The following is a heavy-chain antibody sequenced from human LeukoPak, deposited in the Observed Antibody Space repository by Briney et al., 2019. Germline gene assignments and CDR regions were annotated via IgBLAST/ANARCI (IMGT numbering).Heavy chain of an antibody. V-gene: IGHV4-59*01. J-gene: IGHJ3*02. CDR1: GGSISSYY. Sequence: SETLSLTCTVSGGSISSYYWSWIRQPPGKGLEWIGYIYYSGSTNYNPSLKSRVTISVDTSRNQFSLKPSSVTAADTAVYYCARIKPLKDAFDIWGQGTMVTVSS. CDR2: IYYSGST. CDR3: ARIKPLKDAFDI.